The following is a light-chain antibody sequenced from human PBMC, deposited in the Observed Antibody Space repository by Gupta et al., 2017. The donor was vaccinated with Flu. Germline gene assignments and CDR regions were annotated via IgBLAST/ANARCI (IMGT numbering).Light chain of an antibody. Sequence: DIQMTQSPSSLSASVGDRVTITCRASQSINTYLNWYQQKPGQAPKLLIYAASSLQSGVPSRFSGSGSGTDFTLTINSLQPEDFASYYCHQTSSTTYTFGQGTKLDIK. CDR1: QSINTY. CDR2: AAS. J-gene: IGKJ2*01. CDR3: HQTSSTTYT. V-gene: IGKV1-39*01.